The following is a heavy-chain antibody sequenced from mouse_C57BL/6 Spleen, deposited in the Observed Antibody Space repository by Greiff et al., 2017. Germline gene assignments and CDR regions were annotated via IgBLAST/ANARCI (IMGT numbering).Heavy chain of an antibody. CDR3: ARGIHYYGSSYYFDY. CDR2: IYPGDGDT. D-gene: IGHD1-1*01. V-gene: IGHV1-82*01. Sequence: QVQLQQSGPELVKPGASVKISCKASGYAFSSSWMNWVKQRPGKGLEWIGRIYPGDGDTNYNGKFKGKATLTADKSSSTAYMQLSSLTSEDSAVYFCARGIHYYGSSYYFDYWGQGTTLTVSS. J-gene: IGHJ2*01. CDR1: GYAFSSSW.